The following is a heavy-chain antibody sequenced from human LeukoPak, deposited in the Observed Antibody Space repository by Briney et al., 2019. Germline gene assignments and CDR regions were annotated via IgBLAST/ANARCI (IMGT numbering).Heavy chain of an antibody. J-gene: IGHJ4*02. V-gene: IGHV3-21*01. CDR3: ARDLIYYDSSGSDY. D-gene: IGHD3-22*01. CDR1: GFTFSSYS. Sequence: GSLRLSCAASGFTFSSYSMNWVRQAPGKGLEWVSSISSSSSYIYYADSVKGRFTISRDNAKNSLYLQMSSLRAEDTAVYYCARDLIYYDSSGSDYWGQGTLVTVSS. CDR2: ISSSSSYI.